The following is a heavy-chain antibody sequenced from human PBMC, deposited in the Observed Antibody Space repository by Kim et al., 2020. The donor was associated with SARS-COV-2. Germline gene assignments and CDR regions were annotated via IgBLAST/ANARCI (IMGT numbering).Heavy chain of an antibody. D-gene: IGHD2-15*01. Sequence: SETLSLTCAVYGGSFSGYYWSWIRQPPGKGLEWIGEINHSGSTNYNPSLKSRVTISVDTSKNQFSLKLSSVTAADTAVYYCARELIVSLPYCSGGSCYSGYFDYWGQGTLVTVSS. V-gene: IGHV4-34*01. CDR2: INHSGST. CDR1: GGSFSGYY. J-gene: IGHJ4*02. CDR3: ARELIVSLPYCSGGSCYSGYFDY.